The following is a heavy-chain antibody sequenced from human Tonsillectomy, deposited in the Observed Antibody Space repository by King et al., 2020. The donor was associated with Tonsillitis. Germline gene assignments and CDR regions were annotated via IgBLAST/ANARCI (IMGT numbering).Heavy chain of an antibody. J-gene: IGHJ3*02. CDR2: NYPGDSGT. V-gene: IGHV5-51*01. CDR1: GYSFTSNW. Sequence: VQLVQSGAEVKKAGESLKIFCNGSGYSFTSNWIAWVRQMPGKGLEWMGINYPGDSGTRYSPSFQGQVTISVDKSISTAYLQWSSLKASDTAMYYCARQITGTFDAFDIWGQGTRVTVSS. D-gene: IGHD1-20*01. CDR3: ARQITGTFDAFDI.